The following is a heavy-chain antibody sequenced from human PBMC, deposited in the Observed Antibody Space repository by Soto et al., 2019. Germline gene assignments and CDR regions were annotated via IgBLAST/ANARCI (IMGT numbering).Heavy chain of an antibody. CDR3: ARGPEQLDSWYDYGEPPYYYCGMDV. Sequence: SLRHSCAASRSTFSSYAMSWVPQAPGQAMKWVSVTYSGGSTYYAVFVKGRFTISRDNSKNTLYLQMNSLRAEDTAVYYCARGPEQLDSWYDYGEPPYYYCGMDVWGQGTTVTVSS. CDR2: TYSGGST. J-gene: IGHJ6*02. V-gene: IGHV3-53*01. D-gene: IGHD4-17*01. CDR1: RSTFSSYA.